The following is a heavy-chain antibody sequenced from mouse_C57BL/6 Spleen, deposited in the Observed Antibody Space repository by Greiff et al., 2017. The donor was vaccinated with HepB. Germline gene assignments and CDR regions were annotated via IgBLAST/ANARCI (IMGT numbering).Heavy chain of an antibody. J-gene: IGHJ4*01. D-gene: IGHD4-1*01. CDR3: APLGPPYAMDY. CDR1: GYTFTDYY. CDR2: INPNNGGT. Sequence: EVQLQQSGPELVKPGASVKISCKASGYTFTDYYMNWVKQSHGKSLEWIGDINPNNGGTSYNQKFKGKATLTVDKSSSTAYMELRSLTSEDSAVYYCAPLGPPYAMDYWGQGTSVTVSS. V-gene: IGHV1-26*01.